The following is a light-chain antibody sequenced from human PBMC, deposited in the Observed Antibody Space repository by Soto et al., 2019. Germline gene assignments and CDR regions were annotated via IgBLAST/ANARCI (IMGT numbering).Light chain of an antibody. CDR3: QQYGSSPPYT. V-gene: IGKV3-20*01. J-gene: IGKJ2*01. Sequence: EVVLTQSPGPLSLSPGERVTLSCRASQSVSNNYFAWYQQKPGQAPRLLIFGSSDRATGIPDRFSGSGSGTDFTLTISRLEPEDFAVYYCQQYGSSPPYTFGQGTKLEIK. CDR1: QSVSNNY. CDR2: GSS.